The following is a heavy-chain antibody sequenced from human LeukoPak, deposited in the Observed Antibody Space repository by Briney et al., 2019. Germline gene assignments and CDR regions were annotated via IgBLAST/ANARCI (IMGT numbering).Heavy chain of an antibody. D-gene: IGHD6-13*01. CDR1: VASISSSSYY. CDR2: IYYTGST. J-gene: IGHJ6*03. V-gene: IGHV4-39*01. CDR3: ARHPGGQQVGHYYYMDV. Sequence: SETLSLTCTVSVASISSSSYYWGWIRQPPGAGLEWIATIYYTGSTNYNPSLKSRVTISVDTSKNQFSLKLSSVTAADTAVYYCARHPGGQQVGHYYYMDVWGKGTTVTISS.